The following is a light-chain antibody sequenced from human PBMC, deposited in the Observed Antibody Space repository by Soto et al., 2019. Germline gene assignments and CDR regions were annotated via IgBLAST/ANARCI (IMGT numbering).Light chain of an antibody. CDR3: AAWNDSLNVV. CDR2: SNN. Sequence: QPVLTQPPSASGTPGQRVTISCSGSSSNIGSNTVNWYQQLPGTAPKLLIYSNNQRPSGVPDRFSGSKSGTSASLAISGLQSEYEADYYCAAWNDSLNVVFGGGTKLTVL. V-gene: IGLV1-44*01. J-gene: IGLJ2*01. CDR1: SSNIGSNT.